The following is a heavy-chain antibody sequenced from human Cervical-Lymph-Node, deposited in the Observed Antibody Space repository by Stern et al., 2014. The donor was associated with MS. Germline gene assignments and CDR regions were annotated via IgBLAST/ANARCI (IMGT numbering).Heavy chain of an antibody. CDR1: GFTFSSYS. CDR3: GNGDYGKYDAFDI. Sequence: VQLVQSGGGLVKPGGSLRLSCAASGFTFSSYSMNWVRQAPGKGLEWVSSISSSSSYIYYADSVKGRFTISRDNAKNSLYLQMNSLRAEDTAVYYCGNGDYGKYDAFDIWGQGTMVTVSS. CDR2: ISSSSSYI. D-gene: IGHD4-17*01. V-gene: IGHV3-21*01. J-gene: IGHJ3*02.